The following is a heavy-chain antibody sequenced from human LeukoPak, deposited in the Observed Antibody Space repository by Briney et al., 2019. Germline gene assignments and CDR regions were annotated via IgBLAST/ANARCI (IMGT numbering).Heavy chain of an antibody. Sequence: SVKVSCKASGGTFSSYTISWVRQAPGQGLEWMGGIIPLFGTPDYAQKFQDRLTIAADKSTSTAYMELSSLRSEDTAVYYCASATLRCSGGSCYEMDVWGKGTTVTVSS. V-gene: IGHV1-69*06. CDR2: IIPLFGTP. CDR3: ASATLRCSGGSCYEMDV. D-gene: IGHD2-15*01. J-gene: IGHJ6*04. CDR1: GGTFSSYT.